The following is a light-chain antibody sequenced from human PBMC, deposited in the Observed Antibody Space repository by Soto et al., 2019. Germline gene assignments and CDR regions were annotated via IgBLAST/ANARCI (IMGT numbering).Light chain of an antibody. V-gene: IGKV3-11*01. CDR1: QSVSRY. Sequence: EIVLTQSPATLSLSPGERATLSCRASQSVSRYLACYQQKPGQAPRHLIYDASNRATGIPARFIGSGSGADFPLTISSLEPEDLAVYYCQQRSNWPPYTFGQGTKLEIK. CDR3: QQRSNWPPYT. CDR2: DAS. J-gene: IGKJ2*01.